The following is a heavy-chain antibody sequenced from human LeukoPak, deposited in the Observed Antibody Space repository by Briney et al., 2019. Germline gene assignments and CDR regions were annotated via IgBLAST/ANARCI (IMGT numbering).Heavy chain of an antibody. J-gene: IGHJ5*02. V-gene: IGHV4-34*01. CDR2: INHSGST. CDR3: ARSSPWDNWFDP. D-gene: IGHD1-26*01. Sequence: SETLSLTCAVYGGSFSGYYWSWIRQPPGKGLEWIGEINHSGSTNYNLSLKSRVTISVDTSKNQFSLKLSSVTAADTAVYYCARSSPWDNWFDPWGQGTLVTVSS. CDR1: GGSFSGYY.